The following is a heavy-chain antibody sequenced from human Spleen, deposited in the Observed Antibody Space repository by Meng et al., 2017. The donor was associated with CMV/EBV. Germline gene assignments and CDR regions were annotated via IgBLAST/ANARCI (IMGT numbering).Heavy chain of an antibody. CDR3: ARDRPRSGSYYLRSGEGFDP. CDR2: INPSGGST. D-gene: IGHD3-10*01. J-gene: IGHJ5*02. V-gene: IGHV1-46*01. Sequence: FTTYYMHWVRQAPGHGLEWMGIINPSGGSTSYAQKFQGRVTMTRDTSTSTVYMELSSLRSEDTAVYYCARDRPRSGSYYLRSGEGFDPWGQGTLVTVSS. CDR1: FTTYY.